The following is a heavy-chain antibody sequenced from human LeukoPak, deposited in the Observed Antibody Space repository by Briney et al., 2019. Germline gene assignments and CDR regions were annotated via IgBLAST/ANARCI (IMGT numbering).Heavy chain of an antibody. D-gene: IGHD6-19*01. CDR1: GGSISSGGYY. J-gene: IGHJ2*01. V-gene: IGHV4-31*03. CDR3: ARDAGSVAGTEDPYWYFDL. CDR2: IYYSEST. Sequence: SETLSLTCTVSGGSISSGGYYWSWIRQHPGKGLEWIGYIYYSESTYYNPSLKSRVTISVDTSKNQFSLKLSSVTAADTAVYYCARDAGSVAGTEDPYWYFDLWGRGTLVTVSS.